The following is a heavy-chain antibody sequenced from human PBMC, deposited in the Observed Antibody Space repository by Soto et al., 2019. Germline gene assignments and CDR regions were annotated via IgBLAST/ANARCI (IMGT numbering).Heavy chain of an antibody. Sequence: EVQLVESGGGLVQPGGSLRLSCVASGFPFSSYAVTWVRQAPGKGLEWVSTISASGSNTYYADSVKGRFTISRDDSKNTLFLQGNSLRAEDTAVYYCAKDQGSVGSSFDYWGQGTLVTVSS. D-gene: IGHD6-13*01. CDR2: ISASGSNT. V-gene: IGHV3-23*04. CDR1: GFPFSSYA. J-gene: IGHJ4*02. CDR3: AKDQGSVGSSFDY.